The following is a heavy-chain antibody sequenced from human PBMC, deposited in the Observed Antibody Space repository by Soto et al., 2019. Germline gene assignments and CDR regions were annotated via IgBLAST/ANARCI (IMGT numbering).Heavy chain of an antibody. V-gene: IGHV3-23*01. CDR1: GFTFSSYA. J-gene: IGHJ4*02. CDR3: AKDSIVVVVHFDY. D-gene: IGHD2-15*01. CDR2: ISGSGGST. Sequence: GGSLRLSCAASGFTFSSYAMSWVRQAPGKGLEWVSAISGSGGSTYYADSVKGRFTISRDNSKNTLYLQMNILRAEDTAVYYCAKDSIVVVVHFDYWGQGTLVTVSS.